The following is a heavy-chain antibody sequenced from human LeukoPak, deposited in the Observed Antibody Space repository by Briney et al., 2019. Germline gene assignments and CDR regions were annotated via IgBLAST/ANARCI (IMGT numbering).Heavy chain of an antibody. J-gene: IGHJ4*02. Sequence: GGSLRLSCAASGFIFRSYWMVWVRQAPGKGLEWVASIDEHGFKTYYAASVTGRFTISKDTAKNSVDLQMNSLRAEDTAVYYCARDGITCTRDYWGQGALVTDSS. CDR1: GFIFRSYW. V-gene: IGHV3-7*01. CDR3: ARDGITCTRDY. CDR2: IDEHGFKT. D-gene: IGHD1-7*01.